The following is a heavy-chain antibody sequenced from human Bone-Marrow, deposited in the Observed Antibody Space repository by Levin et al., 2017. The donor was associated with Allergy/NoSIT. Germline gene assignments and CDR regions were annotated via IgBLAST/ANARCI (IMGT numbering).Heavy chain of an antibody. CDR1: GFTFSSYA. D-gene: IGHD1-26*01. J-gene: IGHJ4*02. CDR3: AKDGAGTYYGIDY. V-gene: IGHV3-23*01. CDR2: ISTGGTNT. Sequence: PGGSLRLSCAASGFTFSSYAMTWVRQAPGKGLEWVSAISTGGTNTYYADSVKGRFTISRDNSKNTLYLQMNSLRAGDTAVYYCAKDGAGTYYGIDYWGQGTLVTVSS.